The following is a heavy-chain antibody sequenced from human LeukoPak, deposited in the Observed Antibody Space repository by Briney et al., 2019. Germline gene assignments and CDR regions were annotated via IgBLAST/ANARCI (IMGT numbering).Heavy chain of an antibody. V-gene: IGHV3-33*01. CDR1: GFTFSSYG. D-gene: IGHD6-19*01. Sequence: PGGSLRLSCAASGFTFSSYGMHWVRQAPGEGLEWVAVIWYDGSNKYYADSVKGRFTISRDNSKNTLYLQMNSLRAEDTAVYYCARDGRIAVAGTLTFDYWGQGTLVTVSS. CDR3: ARDGRIAVAGTLTFDY. J-gene: IGHJ4*02. CDR2: IWYDGSNK.